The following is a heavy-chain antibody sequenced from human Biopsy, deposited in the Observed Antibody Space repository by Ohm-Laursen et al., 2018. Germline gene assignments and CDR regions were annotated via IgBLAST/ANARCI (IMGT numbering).Heavy chain of an antibody. CDR3: ARLPHGDYRYNFDY. D-gene: IGHD4-17*01. CDR1: GGSTSSSY. J-gene: IGHJ4*02. V-gene: IGHV4-59*08. CDR2: ISYSGIT. Sequence: TLSLTCTVSGGSTSSSYWGWVRQPPGKGLKWIGYISYSGITNYNASLKSRLTISIDTSKNQFSLKLSSVTAADTAVYYCARLPHGDYRYNFDYWGQGTLVTVSS.